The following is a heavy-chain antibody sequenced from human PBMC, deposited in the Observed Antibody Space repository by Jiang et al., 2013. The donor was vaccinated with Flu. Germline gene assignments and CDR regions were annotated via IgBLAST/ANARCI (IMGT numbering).Heavy chain of an antibody. Sequence: TSQTLSLTCAISGDSVSNNSAAWNWIRQSPSRGLEWLGRTYYRSKWYNDYAVSVKSRITINPDTSKNQFSLQLNSVTPDDTAVYYCATDQGYSGSGYFSDAFDIWGQGTMVTVSS. V-gene: IGHV6-1*01. D-gene: IGHD6-25*01. J-gene: IGHJ3*02. CDR3: ATDQGYSGSGYFSDAFDI. CDR2: TYYRSKWYN. CDR1: GDSVSNNSAA.